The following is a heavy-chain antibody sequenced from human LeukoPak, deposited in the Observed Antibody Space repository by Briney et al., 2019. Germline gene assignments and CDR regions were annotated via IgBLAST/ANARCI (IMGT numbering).Heavy chain of an antibody. V-gene: IGHV4-31*03. J-gene: IGHJ4*02. D-gene: IGHD6-13*01. CDR3: ARGLSEQQLIHFDY. Sequence: SQTLSLTCTVSGGSISSGGYYWSWIRQHPGKGLEWIGYIYYSGSTYYNPSLKSRVTISVDTSKNQFSLKLSSMTAADTAVYYCARGLSEQQLIHFDYWGQGTLVTVSS. CDR1: GGSISSGGYY. CDR2: IYYSGST.